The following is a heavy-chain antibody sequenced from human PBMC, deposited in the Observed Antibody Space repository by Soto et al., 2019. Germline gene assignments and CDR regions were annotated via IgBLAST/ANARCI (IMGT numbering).Heavy chain of an antibody. CDR2: MCHSGKT. V-gene: IGHV4-4*02. D-gene: IGHD6-19*01. CDR1: GGSVSDSVW. CDR3: ATTREAVVHLYHFDY. Sequence: QVHLRESGPGLVKPSGTLTLTCDVSGGSVSDSVWWSWVRQAPGKGLEWIGAMCHSGKTYYNPSLKSRVTSSVDKSKNQVSLNLESGTAADTAIYYCATTREAVVHLYHFDYWGQGTLVTV. J-gene: IGHJ4*02.